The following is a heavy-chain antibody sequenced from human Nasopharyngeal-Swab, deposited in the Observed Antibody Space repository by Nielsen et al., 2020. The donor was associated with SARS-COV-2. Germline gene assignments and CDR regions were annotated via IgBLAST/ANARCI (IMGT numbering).Heavy chain of an antibody. CDR1: GFTFSSYA. CDR2: IYSGGSST. Sequence: GESLKISCAASGFTFSSYAMSWVRQAPGKGLEWVSVIYSGGSSTYYADSVKGRFTISRDNSKNTLYLQMNSLRAEDAAIYYCAKDRRDCSTTSCQKYFFDYWGQGTLVTVSS. CDR3: AKDRRDCSTTSCQKYFFDY. D-gene: IGHD2-2*01. V-gene: IGHV3-23*03. J-gene: IGHJ4*02.